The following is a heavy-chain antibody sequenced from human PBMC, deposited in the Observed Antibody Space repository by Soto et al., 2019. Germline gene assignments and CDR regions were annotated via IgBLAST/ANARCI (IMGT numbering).Heavy chain of an antibody. CDR1: GFTVSSNY. D-gene: IGHD5-18*01. J-gene: IGHJ4*02. CDR2: IYSGGSS. Sequence: GESLKISRAASGFTVSSNYMSWVRQAPGKGLEWVSVIYSGGSSYYADSVKGRFTISRDNSKNTLYLQMNSLRAEDTAVYYCAYSESGYSYGLRIWGQGTLVTVSS. CDR3: AYSESGYSYGLRI. V-gene: IGHV3-53*01.